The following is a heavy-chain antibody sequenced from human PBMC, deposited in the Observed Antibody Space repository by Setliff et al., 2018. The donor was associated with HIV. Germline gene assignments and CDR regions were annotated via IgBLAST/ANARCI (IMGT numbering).Heavy chain of an antibody. V-gene: IGHV4-4*09. CDR1: GGSISSYY. D-gene: IGHD6-19*01. J-gene: IGHJ4*02. CDR3: ARSPRIGVAGEFEY. Sequence: KPSETLSLTCTVSGGSISSYYWGWIRQPPGKGLEWIGYIYTSGSVNYNPSLNSRVTISVDTSKNQFSLKVNSVTAADTAVYYCARSPRIGVAGEFEYWGQGTLVTVSS. CDR2: IYTSGSV.